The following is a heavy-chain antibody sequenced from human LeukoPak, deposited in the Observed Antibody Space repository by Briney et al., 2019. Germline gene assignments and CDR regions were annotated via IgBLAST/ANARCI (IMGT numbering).Heavy chain of an antibody. J-gene: IGHJ3*02. CDR3: ARRYYDILTGYSTEAFDI. CDR2: IYYSGST. CDR1: GGSISSSSYY. Sequence: SETLSLTCTVSGGSISSSSYYWGWIRQPPGKGLAWIGSIYYSGSTYYNPSLKSRVTISVDTSKNQFSLKLSSVTAADTAVYYCARRYYDILTGYSTEAFDIWGQGTMVTVSS. D-gene: IGHD3-9*01. V-gene: IGHV4-39*01.